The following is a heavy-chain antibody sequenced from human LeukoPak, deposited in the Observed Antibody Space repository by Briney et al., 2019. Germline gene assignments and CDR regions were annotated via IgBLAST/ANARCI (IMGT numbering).Heavy chain of an antibody. D-gene: IGHD6-19*01. CDR3: ARNKAVTFNWFDP. Sequence: SETLSLTCTVSGGSISSYYWSWIRQPPGKGLEWIGYISYSGSTNYNPSLKSRVAISVDTSKNQFPLKLSSVTAADTAVYYCARNKAVTFNWFDPWGQGTLVTVSS. CDR1: GGSISSYY. V-gene: IGHV4-59*01. J-gene: IGHJ5*02. CDR2: ISYSGST.